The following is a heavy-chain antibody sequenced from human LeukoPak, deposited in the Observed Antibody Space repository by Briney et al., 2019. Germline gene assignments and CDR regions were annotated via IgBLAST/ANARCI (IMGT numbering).Heavy chain of an antibody. V-gene: IGHV4-34*01. CDR2: INHSGST. D-gene: IGHD3-16*02. Sequence: SETLYLTCAVYGGSFSGYYWSWIRQPPGKGLELIGEINHSGSTNYNPSLKSRVTISVDTSKNQFSLKLSSVTAADTAVYYCVRTFYDYVWGSYRPSFDYWGQGTLVTVSS. CDR1: GGSFSGYY. J-gene: IGHJ4*02. CDR3: VRTFYDYVWGSYRPSFDY.